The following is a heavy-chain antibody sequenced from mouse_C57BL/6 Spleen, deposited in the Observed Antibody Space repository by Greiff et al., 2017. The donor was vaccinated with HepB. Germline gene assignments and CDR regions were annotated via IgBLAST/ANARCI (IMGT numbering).Heavy chain of an antibody. Sequence: EVQRVESGGGLVQPGGSLKLSCAASGFTFSDYYMYWVRQTPEKRLEWVAYISNGGGSTYYPDTVKGRFTISRDNAKNTLYLHMSRLKSEATAMYYCARPLHYYGSNSVYAMDYWGQGTSVTVSS. CDR3: ARPLHYYGSNSVYAMDY. V-gene: IGHV5-12*01. CDR1: GFTFSDYY. D-gene: IGHD1-1*01. J-gene: IGHJ4*01. CDR2: ISNGGGST.